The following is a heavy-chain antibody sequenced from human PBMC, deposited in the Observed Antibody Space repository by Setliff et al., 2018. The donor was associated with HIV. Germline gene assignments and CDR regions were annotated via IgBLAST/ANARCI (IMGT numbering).Heavy chain of an antibody. CDR3: ARSSGSGSYYNLGY. Sequence: KVSCKASGVTFSNYPITWVRQAPGQGLEWMGIIYPGDSDITYSPSFEGQVTISADKSISTAYLQWSSLKASDTAMYYCARSSGSGSYYNLGYWGQGTLVTVSS. J-gene: IGHJ4*02. D-gene: IGHD3-10*01. CDR2: IYPGDSDI. CDR1: GVTFSNYP. V-gene: IGHV5-51*01.